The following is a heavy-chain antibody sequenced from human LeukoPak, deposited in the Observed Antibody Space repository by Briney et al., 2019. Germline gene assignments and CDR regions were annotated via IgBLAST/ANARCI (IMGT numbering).Heavy chain of an antibody. CDR1: GYTFSGYY. J-gene: IGHJ6*02. CDR3: ATGGCSSTSCYTLHYYYGMDV. D-gene: IGHD2-2*02. V-gene: IGHV1-2*02. Sequence: GASVKVSCKASGYTFSGYYMHWVRQAPGQGLEWMGWINPNSGDTKYPQKFQGRVTMTTDTSISTAYMELSSLRSEDTAVYYCATGGCSSTSCYTLHYYYGMDVWGQGTTVTVSS. CDR2: INPNSGDT.